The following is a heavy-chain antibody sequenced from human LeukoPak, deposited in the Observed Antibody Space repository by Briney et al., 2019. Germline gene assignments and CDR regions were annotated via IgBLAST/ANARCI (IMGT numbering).Heavy chain of an antibody. J-gene: IGHJ4*02. CDR2: IYHSGDR. CDR3: ARHYSSGWYPFDY. CDR1: GFSITSGYY. Sequence: SETLSLTCAVSGFSITSGYYWGWIRQPPGKGLEWIGSIYHSGDRNFNPSLKSRVSISVDTSNNQFSLELSSVTAADTAVYHCARHYSSGWYPFDYWGQGTLVTVSS. D-gene: IGHD6-19*01. V-gene: IGHV4-38-2*01.